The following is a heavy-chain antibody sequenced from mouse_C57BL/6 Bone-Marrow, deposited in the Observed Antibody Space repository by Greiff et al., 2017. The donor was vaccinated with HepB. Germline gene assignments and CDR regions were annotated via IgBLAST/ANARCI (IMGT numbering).Heavy chain of an antibody. CDR1: GYAFSSYW. J-gene: IGHJ2*01. CDR3: ARRRIYYGAFDY. CDR2: IYPGDGDT. Sequence: QVQLQQSGAELVKPGASVKISCKASGYAFSSYWMNWVKQRPGKGLEWIGQIYPGDGDTNYNGKFKGKATLTADKSSSTAYMQLSSLTSEDSAVYCCARRRIYYGAFDYWGQGTTLTVSS. D-gene: IGHD1-1*01. V-gene: IGHV1-80*01.